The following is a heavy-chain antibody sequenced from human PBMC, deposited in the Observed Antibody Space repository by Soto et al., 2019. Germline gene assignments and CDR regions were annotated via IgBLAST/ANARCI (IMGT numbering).Heavy chain of an antibody. V-gene: IGHV1-69*13. D-gene: IGHD3-10*01. CDR2: IIPIFGTA. J-gene: IGHJ4*02. CDR1: GGTFSSYA. Sequence: ASVKVSCKASGGTFSSYAISWVRQAPGQGLEWMGGIIPIFGTANYAQRFQGRVTITADESTSTAYMELSSLRSEDTAVYYCARVGYYGPEYYFDYWGQGTLVTVSS. CDR3: ARVGYYGPEYYFDY.